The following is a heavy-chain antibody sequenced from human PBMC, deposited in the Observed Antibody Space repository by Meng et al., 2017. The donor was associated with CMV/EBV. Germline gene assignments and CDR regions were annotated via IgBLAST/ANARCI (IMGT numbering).Heavy chain of an antibody. CDR3: ARGAGSDY. D-gene: IGHD6-19*01. J-gene: IGHJ4*02. Sequence: SDTLSLTCAVYGGSFSGYYWSWTRQPPGKGLEWIGEINHSGSTNYNPSLKSRVTISVDTSKNQFSLKLSSVTAADTAVYCCARGAGSDYWGQGTLVTVSS. V-gene: IGHV4-34*01. CDR2: INHSGST. CDR1: GGSFSGYY.